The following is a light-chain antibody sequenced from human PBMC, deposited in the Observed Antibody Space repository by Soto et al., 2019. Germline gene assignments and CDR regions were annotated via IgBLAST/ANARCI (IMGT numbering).Light chain of an antibody. CDR1: QNIESW. J-gene: IGKJ1*01. V-gene: IGKV1-5*03. CDR3: QQYNTYFRT. CDR2: KAS. Sequence: DVQMTQSPSTVSASVGDRVTITCRASQNIESWLAWYQQKPGKAPKVLIYKASTLESGVPSRFSGSRSGTEFTLTINNLQPDDFATYHCQQYNTYFRTFGQGTKVEIK.